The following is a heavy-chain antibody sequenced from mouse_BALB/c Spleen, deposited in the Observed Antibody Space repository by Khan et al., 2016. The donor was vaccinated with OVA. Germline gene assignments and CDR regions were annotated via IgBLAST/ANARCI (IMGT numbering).Heavy chain of an antibody. Sequence: VQLQQSGPELVKPGASMKISCKASGYSFTDYTMNWVMQSHGKILEWIGLINPYNGDTKYNQKFKDKATITVDRSSSTAYMELLSLTSEDSAIYYCGRGGSLYWGQGTTLTVST. D-gene: IGHD3-2*02. CDR1: GYSFTDYT. V-gene: IGHV1-18*01. J-gene: IGHJ2*01. CDR3: GRGGSLY. CDR2: INPYNGDT.